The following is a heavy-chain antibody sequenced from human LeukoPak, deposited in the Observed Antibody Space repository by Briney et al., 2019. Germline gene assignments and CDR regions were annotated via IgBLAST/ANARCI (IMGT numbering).Heavy chain of an antibody. V-gene: IGHV4-39*01. CDR3: ASPTVPAAQQYYGMDV. Sequence: SETLSLTCTVSGGSISSSSYYWGWIRQPPGKGLEWIGSIYYSGSTYYNPSLKSRFTISVDTSKNQFSLKLSSVTAADTAVYYCASPTVPAAQQYYGMDVWGQGTTVTVSS. D-gene: IGHD2-2*01. J-gene: IGHJ6*02. CDR1: GGSISSSSYY. CDR2: IYYSGST.